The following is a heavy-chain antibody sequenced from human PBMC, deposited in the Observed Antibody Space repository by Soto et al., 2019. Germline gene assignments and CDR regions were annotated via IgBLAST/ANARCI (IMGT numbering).Heavy chain of an antibody. CDR1: GGSISSGGYY. CDR3: ARHSASWQWFDY. V-gene: IGHV4-31*03. CDR2: IYYSGST. D-gene: IGHD1-26*01. J-gene: IGHJ5*01. Sequence: QVQLQESCPGLVKPSQTLSLTCSVSGGSISSGGYYWSWIRQHPEKGLEWIGYIYYSGSTNYNPSLKSRVIISVDLSSNRFALDLRSVTAADTAIYFCARHSASWQWFDYWGQGTLVTVSS.